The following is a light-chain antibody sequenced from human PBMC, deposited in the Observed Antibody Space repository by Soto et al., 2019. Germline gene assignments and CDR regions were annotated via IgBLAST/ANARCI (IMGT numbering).Light chain of an antibody. J-gene: IGKJ5*01. CDR3: QQYGRSPFT. CDR2: GAS. Sequence: EIVLTQSPGTLSLSPGERATLSCRASQSVSSNSLAWYQQTPGQAPRLLLYGASSRATGIPDRFSGSGSGTDFTLTISRLEPEDFAVYYCQQYGRSPFTFGQGTRLEIK. CDR1: QSVSSNS. V-gene: IGKV3-20*01.